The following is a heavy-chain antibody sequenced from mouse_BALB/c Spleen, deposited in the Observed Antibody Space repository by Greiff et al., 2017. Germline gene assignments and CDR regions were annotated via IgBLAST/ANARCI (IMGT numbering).Heavy chain of an antibody. V-gene: IGHV2-9-2*01. D-gene: IGHD1-1*01. J-gene: IGHJ2*01. CDR1: GFSLTSYD. CDR3: VRDYYGSPFDY. CDR2: IWTGGGT. Sequence: VQLQESGPGLVAPSQSLSITCTVSGFSLTSYDVSWIRQPPGKGLEWLGVIWTGGGTNYNSAFMSRLSISKDNSKSQVFLKMNSLQTDDTAIYYCVRDYYGSPFDYWGQGTTLTVSS.